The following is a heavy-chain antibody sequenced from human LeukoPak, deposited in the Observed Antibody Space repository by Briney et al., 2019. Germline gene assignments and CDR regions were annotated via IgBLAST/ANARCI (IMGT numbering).Heavy chain of an antibody. V-gene: IGHV3-23*01. CDR2: ISGSGGST. CDR3: AKGGPRGIAAAGTYDY. Sequence: GGSLRLSWAASGFTFSSYAMSWVRQAPGKGLEWVSAISGSGGSTYYADSVKGRFTISRDNSKNTLYLQMNSLRAEDTAVYYCAKGGPRGIAAAGTYDYWGQGTLVTVSS. D-gene: IGHD6-13*01. J-gene: IGHJ4*02. CDR1: GFTFSSYA.